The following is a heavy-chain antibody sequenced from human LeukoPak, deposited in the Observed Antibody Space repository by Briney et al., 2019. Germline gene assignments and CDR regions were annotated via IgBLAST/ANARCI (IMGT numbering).Heavy chain of an antibody. D-gene: IGHD3-22*01. Sequence: GASVKVSCKASGYTFTGNSVHWVRQAPGQGPEWMGWINPNSGDTKYAQKLQGRVTMTRDTSISTAYMELSRLRSDDTAVYYCAPGEKIGVGVVINLYFDYWGQGTLVTVSS. J-gene: IGHJ4*02. CDR2: INPNSGDT. CDR1: GYTFTGNS. V-gene: IGHV1-2*02. CDR3: APGEKIGVGVVINLYFDY.